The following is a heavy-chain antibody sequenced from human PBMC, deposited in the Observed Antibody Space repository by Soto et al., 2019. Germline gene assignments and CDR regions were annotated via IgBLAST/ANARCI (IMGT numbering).Heavy chain of an antibody. J-gene: IGHJ6*02. V-gene: IGHV4-31*03. CDR1: DGSISSGGYY. CDR3: ARGSAAGTYYYYYGMDV. Sequence: VQPQESGPGLVKPSQTLSLTCTVSDGSISSGGYYWSWIRQHPGKGLEWIGYIYYSGSTYYNPSLKSRVTISVDTSKNQFSLKLSSVTAADTAVYYCARGSAAGTYYYYYGMDVWGQGTTVTVSS. D-gene: IGHD6-13*01. CDR2: IYYSGST.